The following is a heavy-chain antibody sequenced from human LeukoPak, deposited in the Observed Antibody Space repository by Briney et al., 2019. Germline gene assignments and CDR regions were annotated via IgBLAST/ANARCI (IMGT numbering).Heavy chain of an antibody. CDR3: ARDGGYCSSGTICYSRAEYYYYGLDV. CDR1: GYIFPDYY. V-gene: IGHV1-2*06. Sequence: ASVKVSCKGSGYIFPDYYIYWVRQAPGQGLEWMGRINPNSGGTNYAQNFQGRVTMTRDTSISTVYMELSRLRSDDTAVYYCARDGGYCSSGTICYSRAEYYYYGLDVWGQGTTVIVFS. CDR2: INPNSGGT. J-gene: IGHJ6*02. D-gene: IGHD2-2*01.